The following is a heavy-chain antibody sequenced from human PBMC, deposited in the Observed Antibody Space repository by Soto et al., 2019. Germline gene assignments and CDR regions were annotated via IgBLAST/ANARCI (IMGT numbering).Heavy chain of an antibody. CDR2: INHSGST. CDR3: ARSHGILDI. Sequence: QVQLQQWGAGLLKPSETLSLTCAVYDGSFSDYFWSWIRQPPGKGLEWIGEINHSGSTNNNPSLKRRVAMSVDTSKKQVSRKPSSVTAADTAVYYCARSHGILDIWGQGTVVSVSS. V-gene: IGHV4-34*01. J-gene: IGHJ3*02. CDR1: DGSFSDYF.